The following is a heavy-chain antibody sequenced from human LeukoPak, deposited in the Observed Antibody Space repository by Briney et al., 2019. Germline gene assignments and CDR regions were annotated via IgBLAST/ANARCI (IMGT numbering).Heavy chain of an antibody. D-gene: IGHD2-21*02. J-gene: IGHJ4*02. CDR2: IRYDGSNK. V-gene: IGHV3-30*02. Sequence: PGGSLRLSCAASGFTFSSHGIHWVRQAPGKGLEWVAFIRYDGSNKYYADSVKGRFTISRDNSKNTLYLQMNSLRAEDTAVYYCAKRTARGDDLDYWGQGTLVTVSS. CDR1: GFTFSSHG. CDR3: AKRTARGDDLDY.